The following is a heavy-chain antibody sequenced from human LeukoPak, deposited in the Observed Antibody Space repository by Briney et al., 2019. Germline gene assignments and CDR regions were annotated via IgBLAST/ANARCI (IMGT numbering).Heavy chain of an antibody. CDR3: ARASKEYCSSTSCYGFRNYGMDV. J-gene: IGHJ6*02. D-gene: IGHD2-2*01. CDR1: GGSISSYY. Sequence: SETLSLTCTVSGGSISSYYWSWIRQPPGKGLEWIGYIYYSGTTNYNPSLKSRVTISVDTSKNQFSLKLSSVTAADTAVYYCARASKEYCSSTSCYGFRNYGMDVWGQGTTVTVSS. CDR2: IYYSGTT. V-gene: IGHV4-59*12.